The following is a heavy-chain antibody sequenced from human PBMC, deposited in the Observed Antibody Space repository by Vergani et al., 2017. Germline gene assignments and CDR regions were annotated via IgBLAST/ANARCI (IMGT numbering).Heavy chain of an antibody. Sequence: QMQLQESGPGLLKPSQTLSLTCSVSGGSIDGVSSYWTWIRQPAGKGLEWIGRIYKSGRTNYNPSHHSRVTISLDTSKNQFSLNLTAVTAADTGVYFCARDRVTVVRNQYYGMDVWGQGTTVIVSS. V-gene: IGHV4-61*02. CDR2: IYKSGRT. CDR1: GGSIDGVSSY. J-gene: IGHJ6*02. CDR3: ARDRVTVVRNQYYGMDV. D-gene: IGHD3-10*01.